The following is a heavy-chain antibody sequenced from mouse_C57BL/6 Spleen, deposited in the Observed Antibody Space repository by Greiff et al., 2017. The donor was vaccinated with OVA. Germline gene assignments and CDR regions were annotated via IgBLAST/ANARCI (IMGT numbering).Heavy chain of an antibody. V-gene: IGHV1-52*01. D-gene: IGHD2-4*01. Sequence: QVQMKQPGAELVRPGSSVKLSCKASGYTFTSYWMHWVKQRPIQGLEWIGNIDPSDSETHYNQKFKDKATLTVDKSSSTAYMQLSSLTSEDSAVYYCAKGGGLLDYWGQGTTLTVSS. CDR3: AKGGGLLDY. CDR1: GYTFTSYW. CDR2: IDPSDSET. J-gene: IGHJ2*01.